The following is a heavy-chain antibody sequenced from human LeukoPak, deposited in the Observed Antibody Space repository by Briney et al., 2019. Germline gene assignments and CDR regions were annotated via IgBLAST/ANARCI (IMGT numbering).Heavy chain of an antibody. Sequence: PGGSLRLSCAASGFTVSSNYMSWVRQAPGKGLEWVSVIYPVGSTYYGDSVKGRFTISRDNSRNTLFLQMNSLRADDTAVYYCARDRRTDYDSRYFVLWGRGTLVTVSS. D-gene: IGHD3-22*01. CDR1: GFTVSSNY. CDR3: ARDRRTDYDSRYFVL. V-gene: IGHV3-53*01. CDR2: IYPVGST. J-gene: IGHJ2*01.